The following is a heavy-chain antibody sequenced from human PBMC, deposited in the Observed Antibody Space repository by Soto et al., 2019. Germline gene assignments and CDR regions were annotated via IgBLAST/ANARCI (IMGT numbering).Heavy chain of an antibody. J-gene: IGHJ5*02. D-gene: IGHD6-13*01. V-gene: IGHV4-4*02. CDR3: ATAAQLVKNWLDP. CDR2: IYHSGST. CDR1: GGSITRPNW. Sequence: SETLSLTCAVSGGSITRPNWWTWVRQPPGKGLEWIGEIYHSGSTNYNPSLKNRVTISVDKSKNQFSLNLTSVTAADTAIYYCATAAQLVKNWLDPRGQGTLVTVSS.